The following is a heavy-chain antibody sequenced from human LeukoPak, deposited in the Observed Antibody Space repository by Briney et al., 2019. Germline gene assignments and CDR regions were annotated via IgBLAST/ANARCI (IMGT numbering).Heavy chain of an antibody. V-gene: IGHV3-73*01. J-gene: IGHJ4*02. Sequence: PGGSLRLSRAASGFTFSGSAMHWVRQASGKGLEWVGRIRSKANSYATAYAASVKGRFTISRDDSKNTAYLQMNSLKTEDTAVYYCTTDGVGVEGATYDNWGQGTLVSVSS. CDR3: TTDGVGVEGATYDN. CDR1: GFTFSGSA. D-gene: IGHD1-26*01. CDR2: IRSKANSYAT.